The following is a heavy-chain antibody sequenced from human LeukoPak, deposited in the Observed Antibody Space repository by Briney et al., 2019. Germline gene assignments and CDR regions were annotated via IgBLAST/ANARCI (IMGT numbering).Heavy chain of an antibody. CDR1: GGSIRNNNYY. CDR2: IYYNGST. V-gene: IGHV4-39*07. D-gene: IGHD2-2*01. CDR3: SGYCGSTTCYDY. Sequence: HPSETLSLTCTVSGGSIRNNNYYWGWIRQPPGKGLEWIGSIYYNGSTYYNPSLKSRVTILVDTSKNQFSLKLRSVTAADTAMFYCSGYCGSTTCYDYWGQGNLVTVSS. J-gene: IGHJ4*02.